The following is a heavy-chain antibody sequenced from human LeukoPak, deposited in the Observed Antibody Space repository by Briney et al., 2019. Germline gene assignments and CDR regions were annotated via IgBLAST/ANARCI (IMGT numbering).Heavy chain of an antibody. CDR3: ARAPTSYYYFDY. J-gene: IGHJ4*02. D-gene: IGHD1-26*01. V-gene: IGHV3-33*01. CDR2: IWYDGSNK. CDR1: GFTFSSYG. Sequence: PGGSLRLSCAASGFTFSSYGMHWVRKAPGKGLEWVAVIWYDGSNKYYADSVKGRFTISRDNSKNTLYLQMNSLRAEDTAVYYCARAPTSYYYFDYWGQGTLVTVSS.